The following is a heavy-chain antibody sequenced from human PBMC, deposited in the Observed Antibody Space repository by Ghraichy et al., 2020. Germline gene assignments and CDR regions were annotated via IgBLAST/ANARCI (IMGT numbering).Heavy chain of an antibody. CDR2: IWYDGSNK. D-gene: IGHD4-23*01. CDR1: GFTFSSYG. Sequence: GGSLRLSCAASGFTFSSYGMHWVRQAPGKGLEWVAVIWYDGSNKYYADSVKGRFTISRDNSKNTLYLQMNSLRAEDTAVYYCARGYGGNLADFDYWGQGTLVTVSS. V-gene: IGHV3-33*01. J-gene: IGHJ4*02. CDR3: ARGYGGNLADFDY.